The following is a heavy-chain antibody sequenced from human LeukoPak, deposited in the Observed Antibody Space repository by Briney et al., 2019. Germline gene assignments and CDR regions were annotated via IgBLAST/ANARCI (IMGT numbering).Heavy chain of an antibody. CDR2: ISWNSGSI. CDR1: GFTFDDYA. J-gene: IGHJ3*02. V-gene: IGHV3-9*03. D-gene: IGHD6-6*01. Sequence: PGGSLRLSCAASGFTFDDYAMHWVRQAPGKGLEWVSGISWNSGSIGYAGSVKGRFTISRDNAKNSLYLQMNSLRAEDMALYYCAKDGSSSSGAFDIWGQGTMVTVSS. CDR3: AKDGSSSSGAFDI.